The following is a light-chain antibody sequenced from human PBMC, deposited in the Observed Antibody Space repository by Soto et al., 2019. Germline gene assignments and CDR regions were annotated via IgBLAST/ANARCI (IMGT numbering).Light chain of an antibody. J-gene: IGKJ2*01. V-gene: IGKV3-20*01. Sequence: EIVLTQSPGTLSLSPGERATLSCRASQSVSSSHLAWYQQKPGQAPRLLIFGASSGATGIPDRFSGSGSGTDFTLTISRLEPEDFAVYYCQPYGTSPPYTFGQGTKLEIK. CDR2: GAS. CDR1: QSVSSSH. CDR3: QPYGTSPPYT.